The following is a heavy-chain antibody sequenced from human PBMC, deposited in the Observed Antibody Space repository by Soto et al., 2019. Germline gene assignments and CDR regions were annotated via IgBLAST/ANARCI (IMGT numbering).Heavy chain of an antibody. CDR3: ARSNYNCNYVQGYYMDV. CDR2: IIPILGIA. J-gene: IGHJ6*03. CDR1: GGTFSSYT. D-gene: IGHD1-7*01. Sequence: QVQLVQSGAEVKKPGSSVKVSCKASGGTFSSYTISWVRQAPGQGLEWMGRIIPILGIANYAQKFQGRVTITADKSTSTAYMELSRLRSEDTAVYYCARSNYNCNYVQGYYMDVWGKGTTVTVSS. V-gene: IGHV1-69*02.